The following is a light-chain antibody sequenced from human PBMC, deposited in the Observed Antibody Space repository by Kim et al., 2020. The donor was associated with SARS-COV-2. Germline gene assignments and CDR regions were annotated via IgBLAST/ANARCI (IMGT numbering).Light chain of an antibody. CDR1: QSISSW. V-gene: IGKV1-5*01. Sequence: SASVGDRVTVTCRASQSISSWLAWYQQKPGKAPKVLIYEASNLERGVPSRFSGSGSGPEFTLTINSLQPDDSATYYCQQYSSYAYTFGQGTKLEI. CDR2: EAS. CDR3: QQYSSYAYT. J-gene: IGKJ2*01.